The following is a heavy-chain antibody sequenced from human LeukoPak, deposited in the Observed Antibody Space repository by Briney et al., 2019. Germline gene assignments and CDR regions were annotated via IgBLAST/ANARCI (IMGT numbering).Heavy chain of an antibody. Sequence: SVKVSCKASGGTFSSYAISWVRQAPGQGIEWMGGIIPIFGTANYAQKFQGRVTITADESTSTAYMELSSLRSEDTAVYYCSILTGNPYAFDIWGQGTMVTVSS. V-gene: IGHV1-69*13. CDR1: GGTFSSYA. D-gene: IGHD3-9*01. CDR2: IIPIFGTA. CDR3: SILTGNPYAFDI. J-gene: IGHJ3*02.